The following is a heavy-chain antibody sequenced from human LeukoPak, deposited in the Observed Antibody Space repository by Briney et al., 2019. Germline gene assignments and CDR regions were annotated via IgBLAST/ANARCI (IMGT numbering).Heavy chain of an antibody. V-gene: IGHV1-8*03. J-gene: IGHJ4*02. Sequence: ASVKVSCKASGYTFTSYAMNWVRQAPGQGLEWMGWMNPNSGNTGYAQKFQGRVTITRNTSISTAYMELSSLRSEDTAVYYCARGALRRLAVAGTFDYWGQGTLVTVSS. CDR3: ARGALRRLAVAGTFDY. CDR1: GYTFTSYA. CDR2: MNPNSGNT. D-gene: IGHD6-19*01.